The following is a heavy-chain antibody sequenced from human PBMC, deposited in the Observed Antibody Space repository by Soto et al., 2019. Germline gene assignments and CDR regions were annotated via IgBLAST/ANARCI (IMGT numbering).Heavy chain of an antibody. CDR2: IYSGGGT. CDR1: GFSFNTYA. Sequence: QVQLVESGGGVVQPGRSLRLSCAASGFSFNTYAMHWVRQAPGKGLEWVSLIYSGGGTDYAESVKGRFTISRDNSKNTLYLQMNSLKAEDTGIYYCATRMTTAPYWGQGTVVTVSS. J-gene: IGHJ4*02. CDR3: ATRMTTAPY. V-gene: IGHV3-NL1*01. D-gene: IGHD4-17*01.